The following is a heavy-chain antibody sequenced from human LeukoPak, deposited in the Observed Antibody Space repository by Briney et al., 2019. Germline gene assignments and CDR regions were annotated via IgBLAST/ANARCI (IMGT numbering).Heavy chain of an antibody. V-gene: IGHV3-9*01. D-gene: IGHD1-1*01. CDR3: AKDGGGNWFDP. CDR2: ISWSNGII. Sequence: GGSLRLSCVAFGFTFDDYSMYWVRQAPGKGLEWVSGISWSNGIIGYADSVKGRFTISRDNAKNSLYLQMNSLRADDTALYYCAKDGGGNWFDPWGPGTLVTVSS. CDR1: GFTFDDYS. J-gene: IGHJ5*02.